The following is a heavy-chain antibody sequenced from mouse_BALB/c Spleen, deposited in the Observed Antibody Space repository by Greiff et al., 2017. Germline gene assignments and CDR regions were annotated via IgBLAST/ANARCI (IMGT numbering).Heavy chain of an antibody. CDR3: APIYYDYDVAY. J-gene: IGHJ3*01. V-gene: IGHV1-4*01. D-gene: IGHD2-4*01. Sequence: VQLQQSGAELARPGASVKLSCKASGYTFTSYTMHWVKQRPGQGLEWIGYINPSSGYTNYNQKFKDKATLTADKSSSTAYMQLSSLTSEDSAVYCCAPIYYDYDVAYWGQGTLVTVSA. CDR1: GYTFTSYT. CDR2: INPSSGYT.